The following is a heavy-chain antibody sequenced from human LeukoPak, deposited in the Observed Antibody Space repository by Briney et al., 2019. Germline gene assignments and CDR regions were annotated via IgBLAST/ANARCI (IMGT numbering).Heavy chain of an antibody. J-gene: IGHJ4*02. CDR1: GFTFSSYA. CDR3: AKDRIGSEYSYGQFDY. Sequence: GGSLRLSCAASGFTFSSYAVSWVRQAPGKGLEWVSAISPSGGTTYYADSVKGRFTISRDNAKNTLYLQVNSLRAEDTALYYCAKDRIGSEYSYGQFDYWGQGTLVTVSS. CDR2: ISPSGGTT. V-gene: IGHV3-23*01. D-gene: IGHD5-18*01.